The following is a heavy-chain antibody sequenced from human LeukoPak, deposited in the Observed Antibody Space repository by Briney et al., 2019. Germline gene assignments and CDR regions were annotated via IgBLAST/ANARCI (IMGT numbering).Heavy chain of an antibody. D-gene: IGHD2-2*01. Sequence: SETLSLTCTVSGGSISSSSYYWGWIRQPQGKGLEWIGSIYYSGSTYYNPSLKSRVTISVDTSKNQFSLKLSSVTAADTAVYYCVKYCSSTSCSRFAFDIWGQGTMVTVSS. CDR2: IYYSGST. V-gene: IGHV4-39*07. J-gene: IGHJ3*02. CDR1: GGSISSSSYY. CDR3: VKYCSSTSCSRFAFDI.